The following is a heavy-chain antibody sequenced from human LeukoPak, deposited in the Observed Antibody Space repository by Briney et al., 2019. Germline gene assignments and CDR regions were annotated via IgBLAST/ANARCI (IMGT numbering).Heavy chain of an antibody. V-gene: IGHV1-18*01. CDR1: GYTFTSYG. CDR3: ARVTILGNYYYCYMDV. J-gene: IGHJ6*03. D-gene: IGHD3-9*01. CDR2: ISAYNGNT. Sequence: GASVKVSCKASGYTFTSYGISWVRQAPGQGLEWMGWISAYNGNTNYAQKLQGRVTMTTDTSTSTAYMELRSLRSDDTAVYYCARVTILGNYYYCYMDVWGKGTTVTVSS.